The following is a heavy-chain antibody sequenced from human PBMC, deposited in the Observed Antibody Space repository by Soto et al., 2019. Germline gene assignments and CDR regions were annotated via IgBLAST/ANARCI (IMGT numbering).Heavy chain of an antibody. D-gene: IGHD5-12*01. CDR1: GGTFSSYT. V-gene: IGHV1-69*02. CDR3: ARGGVATIRYYFDY. Sequence: GASVKVSCKASGGTFSSYTISWVRQAPGQGLEWMGRIIPILGIANYAQKFQGRVTITADKSTSTAYMELSSLRSEDTAVYYCARGGVATIRYYFDYWGQGTLVTVSS. CDR2: IIPILGIA. J-gene: IGHJ4*02.